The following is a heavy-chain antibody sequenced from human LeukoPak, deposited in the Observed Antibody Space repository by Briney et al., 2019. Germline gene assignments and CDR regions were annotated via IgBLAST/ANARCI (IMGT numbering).Heavy chain of an antibody. J-gene: IGHJ4*02. CDR3: AKIGYSSGWFEVDS. D-gene: IGHD6-19*01. Sequence: SETLSLTCTVSGGSISNYYWTWIRQPAGKGLEWIGRIYTSGSTNYNPYLKSRVTISLDKSKNQFSLRLSSVTAADTAVYFWAKIGYSSGWFEVDSWGQGTLVTVSS. CDR2: IYTSGST. V-gene: IGHV4-4*07. CDR1: GGSISNYY.